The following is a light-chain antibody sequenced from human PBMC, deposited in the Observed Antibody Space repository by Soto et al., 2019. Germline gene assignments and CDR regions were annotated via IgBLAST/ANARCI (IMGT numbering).Light chain of an antibody. CDR3: QQYGNSRWT. CDR1: QSVSSSY. Sequence: EIVLTQSPDTLSLSPGERATLSCRASQSVSSSYLAWYQQTPGQAPRLLIYGTSNRATGIPDRFSGSGSGTEVTLTISRLEPEDFAVYYCQQYGNSRWTFGQGTKVEIK. CDR2: GTS. V-gene: IGKV3-20*01. J-gene: IGKJ1*01.